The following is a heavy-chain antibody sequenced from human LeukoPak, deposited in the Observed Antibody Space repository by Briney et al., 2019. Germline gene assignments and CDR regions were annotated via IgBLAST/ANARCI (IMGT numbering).Heavy chain of an antibody. CDR1: GFAFSTYW. CDR3: ARSPNCGGDCS. CDR2: IDSDGTRT. V-gene: IGHV3-74*01. Sequence: PGGSLGLSCAASGFAFSTYWMHWVRQAPGQGLVWVSRIDSDGTRTTYADCVKGRFTISRDNAKNTLYLQMNSLRAEDTAVYYCARSPNCGGDCSWGQGTLVTVSS. J-gene: IGHJ5*02. D-gene: IGHD2-21*02.